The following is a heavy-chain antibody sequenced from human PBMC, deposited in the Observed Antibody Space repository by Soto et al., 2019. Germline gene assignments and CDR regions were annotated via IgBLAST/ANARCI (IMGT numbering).Heavy chain of an antibody. CDR1: GFTFSSYW. CDR2: INNDGSST. V-gene: IGHV3-74*01. D-gene: IGHD3-10*01. CDR3: ARPLMVRGVIIGAFDI. Sequence: EVQLVESGGGLVQPGGSLRLSCAASGFTFSSYWVHWVRQAPGKGLVWVSRINNDGSSTSYADSVKGRFTISRDNAKNTLYLQMNSLRAEDTAVYYCARPLMVRGVIIGAFDIWGQGTMVTVSS. J-gene: IGHJ3*02.